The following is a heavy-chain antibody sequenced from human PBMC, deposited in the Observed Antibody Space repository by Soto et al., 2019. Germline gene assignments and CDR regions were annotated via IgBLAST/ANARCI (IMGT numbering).Heavy chain of an antibody. J-gene: IGHJ1*01. V-gene: IGHV4-31*03. Sequence: QVQLQESGPGLVKPSQTLSITCTVSGVSINSGGYCWSWIRQHPGKGLDWIGCISYGGSTSYNPSLKSRVTISVYKSKNKCSLKLTSVTAADTAVYYCSRGILVWGQGALITVSS. CDR2: ISYGGST. CDR3: SRGILV. D-gene: IGHD3-10*01. CDR1: GVSINSGGYC.